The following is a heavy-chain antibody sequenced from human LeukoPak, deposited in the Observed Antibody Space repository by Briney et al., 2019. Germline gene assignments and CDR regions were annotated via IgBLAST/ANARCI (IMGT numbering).Heavy chain of an antibody. CDR3: AKDISAYGDYAIGY. CDR2: ISWNSGSI. D-gene: IGHD4-17*01. J-gene: IGHJ4*02. CDR1: GFTFSSYS. V-gene: IGHV3-9*01. Sequence: PGGSLRLSCAASGFTFSSYSMNWVRQAPGKGLEWVSGISWNSGSIGYADSVKGRFTISRDNAKNSLYLQMNSLRAEDTALYYCAKDISAYGDYAIGYWGQGTLVTVSS.